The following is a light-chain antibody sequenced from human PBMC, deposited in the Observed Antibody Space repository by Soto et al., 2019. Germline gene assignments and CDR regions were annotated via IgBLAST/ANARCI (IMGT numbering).Light chain of an antibody. V-gene: IGKV1-6*01. CDR1: QGIRND. CDR3: LHDYNYPLT. Sequence: AIQMTQSPSSLSASVGDRVTITCRASQGIRNDLGWYQQKPGKAPKLLIYSASSLQSGVPSRFSGSGSGTDFTLTISSLQPEDFATYYCLHDYNYPLTFGQGTKVEIK. J-gene: IGKJ1*01. CDR2: SAS.